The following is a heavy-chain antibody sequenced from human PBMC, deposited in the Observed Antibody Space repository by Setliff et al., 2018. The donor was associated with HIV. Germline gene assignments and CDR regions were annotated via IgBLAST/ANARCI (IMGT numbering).Heavy chain of an antibody. V-gene: IGHV3-30*02. CDR1: GFTFSSYG. J-gene: IGHJ3*02. D-gene: IGHD5-18*01. CDR3: ARERGDTAMVEGSAHDAFDI. Sequence: GGSLRLSCAASGFTFSSYGMHWVRQAPGKGLEWVAFIRYDGSNKYYADSVKGRFTISRDNSKNTLYLQMNSLRAEDTAVYYCARERGDTAMVEGSAHDAFDIRGRGTMVTVSS. CDR2: IRYDGSNK.